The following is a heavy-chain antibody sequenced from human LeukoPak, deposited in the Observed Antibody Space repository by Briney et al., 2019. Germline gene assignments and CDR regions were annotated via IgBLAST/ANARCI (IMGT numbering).Heavy chain of an antibody. CDR1: GFTFSSYS. CDR3: AKDPYYYDSSGYPYGMDV. CDR2: ISSSSSYI. D-gene: IGHD3-22*01. Sequence: PGGSLRLSCAASGFTFSSYSMNWVRQAPGKGLEWVSSISSSSSYIYYADSVKGRFTISRDNAKNSLYLQMNSLRAEDTAVYYCAKDPYYYDSSGYPYGMDVWGQGTTVTVSS. J-gene: IGHJ6*02. V-gene: IGHV3-21*04.